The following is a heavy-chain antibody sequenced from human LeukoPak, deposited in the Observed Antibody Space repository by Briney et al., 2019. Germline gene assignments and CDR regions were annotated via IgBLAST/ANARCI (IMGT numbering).Heavy chain of an antibody. V-gene: IGHV1-2*04. Sequence: ASVKVSCKASGYTFTGYYMHWVRQAPGQGLEWMGWINPNSGGTNYAQKFQGWVTMTRDTSISTAYMELSRLRSDDTAVYYCARYPYYYDSSGYLYFQHWGQGTLVTVSS. CDR3: ARYPYYYDSSGYLYFQH. CDR1: GYTFTGYY. D-gene: IGHD3-22*01. CDR2: INPNSGGT. J-gene: IGHJ1*01.